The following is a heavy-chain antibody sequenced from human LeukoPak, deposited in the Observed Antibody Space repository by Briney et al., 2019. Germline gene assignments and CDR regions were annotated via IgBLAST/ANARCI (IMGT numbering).Heavy chain of an antibody. CDR3: ARVLSQYYYYYGMDV. CDR2: IGTAGDT. Sequence: PGGSLRLSCAASGFTFSSYDMHWVRQATGKGLEWVSAIGTAGDTYYPGSVKGRFTISRDNSKNTLYLQMNSLRAEDTAVYYCARVLSQYYYYYGMDVWGQGTMVTVSS. CDR1: GFTFSSYD. J-gene: IGHJ6*02. V-gene: IGHV3-13*01.